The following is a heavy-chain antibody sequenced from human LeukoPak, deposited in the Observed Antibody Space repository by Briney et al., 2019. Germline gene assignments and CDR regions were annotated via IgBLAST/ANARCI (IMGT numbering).Heavy chain of an antibody. Sequence: PGRSLRLSCAASGFTFSSYAMHWVRQAPGQGLEWMGWINPNTGGTNYAQKFQGRVTMTKDTSINAAYMELNKLTSDDTAVYYCGRGNKSFDPWGQGTLVTVSS. CDR1: GFTFSSYA. V-gene: IGHV1-2*02. CDR3: GRGNKSFDP. J-gene: IGHJ5*02. CDR2: INPNTGGT.